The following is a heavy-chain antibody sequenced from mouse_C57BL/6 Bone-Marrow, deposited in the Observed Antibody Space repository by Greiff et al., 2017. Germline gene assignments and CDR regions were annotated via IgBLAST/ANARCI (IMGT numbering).Heavy chain of an antibody. Sequence: QVQLQQSGAELVKPGASVKVSCKASGYTFTSYWMHWVKQRPGQGLEWIGRIHPSDGDTNYNQKFKGKATLTVDKSSSTAYMQLSSLTSEDSAVYYCAIPHDNYDVPWFAYWGQGTLVTVSA. CDR2: IHPSDGDT. CDR1: GYTFTSYW. CDR3: AIPHDNYDVPWFAY. J-gene: IGHJ3*01. D-gene: IGHD2-12*01. V-gene: IGHV1-74*01.